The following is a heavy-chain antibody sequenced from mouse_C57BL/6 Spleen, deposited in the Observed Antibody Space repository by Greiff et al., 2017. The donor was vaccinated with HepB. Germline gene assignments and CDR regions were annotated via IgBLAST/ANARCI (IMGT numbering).Heavy chain of an antibody. J-gene: IGHJ2*01. CDR3: ASDSSGNGY. CDR1: GYTFTDYY. Sequence: EVQLQQSGPELVKPGASVKISCKASGYTFTDYYMNWVKQSHGKSLEWIGDINPNNGGTSYNQKFKGKATLTVDKSSSTAYMELRSLTSEDSAVYYCASDSSGNGYWGQGTTLTVSS. CDR2: INPNNGGT. V-gene: IGHV1-26*01. D-gene: IGHD3-2*02.